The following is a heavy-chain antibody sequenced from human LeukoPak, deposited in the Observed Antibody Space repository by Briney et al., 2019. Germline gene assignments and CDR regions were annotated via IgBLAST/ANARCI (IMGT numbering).Heavy chain of an antibody. V-gene: IGHV3-30*02. D-gene: IGHD2-2*01. Sequence: GGSLRLSCAASGFTFSSYGMHWVRQAPGKGLEWVAFIRYDGSNKYYADSVKGRFTISRDNSKNTLYLQMNSLRAEDTAVYYCAKDFPVYCSSTSCPLDYWGQGTLVTVSS. CDR2: IRYDGSNK. J-gene: IGHJ4*02. CDR3: AKDFPVYCSSTSCPLDY. CDR1: GFTFSSYG.